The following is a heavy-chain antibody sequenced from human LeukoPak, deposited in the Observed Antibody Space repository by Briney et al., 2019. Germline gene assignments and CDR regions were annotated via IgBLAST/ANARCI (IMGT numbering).Heavy chain of an antibody. D-gene: IGHD6-6*01. J-gene: IGHJ4*02. V-gene: IGHV3-21*01. CDR3: ARDLRKEYSSSSPEDY. Sequence: GGSLRLSCAASGFTFSSYSMNWVRQAPGKGLEWVSSISSSSSYTYYADSVKGRFTISRDNAKNSLYLQVNSLRAEDTAVYYCARDLRKEYSSSSPEDYWGQGTLVTVSS. CDR1: GFTFSSYS. CDR2: ISSSSSYT.